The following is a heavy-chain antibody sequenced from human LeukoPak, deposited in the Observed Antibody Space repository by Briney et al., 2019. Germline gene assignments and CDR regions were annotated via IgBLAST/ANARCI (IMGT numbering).Heavy chain of an antibody. CDR1: GFTFSSYS. Sequence: GGSLRLSCAASGFTFSSYSMNWVRQAPGKGLEWVSSISSSSSYIYYADSVKGRFTISRDNAKNSLYLQMNSLRAEDTAVYYCARDGSGYDHIPLGYWGQGTLVTVPS. CDR2: ISSSSSYI. CDR3: ARDGSGYDHIPLGY. D-gene: IGHD3-22*01. V-gene: IGHV3-21*01. J-gene: IGHJ4*02.